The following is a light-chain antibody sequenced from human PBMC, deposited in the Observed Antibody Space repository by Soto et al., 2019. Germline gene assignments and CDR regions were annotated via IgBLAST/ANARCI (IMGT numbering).Light chain of an antibody. J-gene: IGLJ2*01. CDR3: GADHGSGSNFVVV. Sequence: VLTQPPSASASLGASVTLTCTLSSGYSNYKVDWYQQRPGKGPRFVMRVGTGGIVGSKGDGIPDRFSVLGSGLNRYLTIKNIQEEDESDYHCGADHGSGSNFVVVFGGGTKVTVL. CDR2: VGTGGIVG. V-gene: IGLV9-49*01. CDR1: SGYSNYK.